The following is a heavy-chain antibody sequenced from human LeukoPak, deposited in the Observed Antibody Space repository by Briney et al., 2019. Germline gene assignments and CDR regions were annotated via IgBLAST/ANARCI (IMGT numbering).Heavy chain of an antibody. CDR1: GGSISSSSYY. CDR2: IYYSGST. Sequence: PSETLSLTCTVSGGSISSSSYYWGWIRQPPGKGLEWIGSIYYSGSTYYNPSLKSRVTISVDTSKNQLSLKLTSVTAADTAVYYCARDRLTFHYWGQGTLVTVSS. CDR3: ARDRLTFHY. V-gene: IGHV4-39*07. J-gene: IGHJ4*02. D-gene: IGHD2-8*01.